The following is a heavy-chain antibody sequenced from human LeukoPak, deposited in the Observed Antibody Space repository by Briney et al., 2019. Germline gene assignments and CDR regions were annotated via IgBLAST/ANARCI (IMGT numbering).Heavy chain of an antibody. CDR1: GFTFSNYG. Sequence: GRSLRLSCAASGFTFSNYGMHWVRQAPGKGLEWVAVIWYDGSAKYYVDSVKGRFTTSRDDSKNTLFLQMNSLRAEDTAMYYCARGQGGSNTRPFDPWGQGTLVIVSS. CDR3: ARGQGGSNTRPFDP. V-gene: IGHV3-33*01. CDR2: IWYDGSAK. J-gene: IGHJ5*02. D-gene: IGHD2-2*01.